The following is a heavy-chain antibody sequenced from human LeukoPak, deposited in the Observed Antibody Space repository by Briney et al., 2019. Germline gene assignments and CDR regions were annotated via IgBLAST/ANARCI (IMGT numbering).Heavy chain of an antibody. CDR1: GYTFTSYG. CDR3: ARTHAHDAFDI. CDR2: ISAYNGNT. D-gene: IGHD2-2*01. V-gene: IGHV1-18*01. J-gene: IGHJ3*02. Sequence: AAVKVSFKASGYTFTSYGISWVRQAPGQGGEWMGWISAYNGNTNYAQKLQGRVTMTTDTSTSTAYMELRSLRSDDTAVYYCARTHAHDAFDIWGQGTMVTVSS.